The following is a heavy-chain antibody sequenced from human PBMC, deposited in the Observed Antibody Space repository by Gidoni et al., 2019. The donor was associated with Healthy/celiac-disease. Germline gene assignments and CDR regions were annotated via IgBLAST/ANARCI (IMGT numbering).Heavy chain of an antibody. CDR2: SFYTGTT. J-gene: IGHJ6*03. V-gene: IGHV4-39*01. Sequence: QLQLQESGPGLVKPSETLSLTCTVSGGSISASDSYWGWIGQSPGKGLGWIGNSFYTGTTDYNPSLKSRVTISGDRSKNQFSLKLNFVTAADTGVYSCARRLLDPGGRMDVWCKGTTVGVSS. D-gene: IGHD1-26*01. CDR3: ARRLLDPGGRMDV. CDR1: GGSISASDSY.